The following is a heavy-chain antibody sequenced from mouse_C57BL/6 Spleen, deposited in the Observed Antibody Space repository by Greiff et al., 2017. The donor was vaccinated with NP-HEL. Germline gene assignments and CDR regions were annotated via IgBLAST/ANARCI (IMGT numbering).Heavy chain of an antibody. CDR1: GFTFTDYY. Sequence: EVHLVESGGGLVQPGGSLSLSCAASGFTFTDYYMSWVRQPPGKALAWLGFIRNKANGYTTEYSASVKGRFTISRDNSQSILYLQMNALRAEDSATYYCARYSIYYYGSSWYFDVWGTGTTVTVSS. J-gene: IGHJ1*03. CDR3: ARYSIYYYGSSWYFDV. CDR2: IRNKANGYTT. D-gene: IGHD1-1*01. V-gene: IGHV7-3*01.